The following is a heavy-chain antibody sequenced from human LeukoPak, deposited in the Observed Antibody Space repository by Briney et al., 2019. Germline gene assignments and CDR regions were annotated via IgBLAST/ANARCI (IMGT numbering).Heavy chain of an antibody. V-gene: IGHV4-59*01. D-gene: IGHD3-22*01. CDR3: ARVFHDSSGYPVDY. CDR1: GGSISSYY. J-gene: IGHJ4*02. CDR2: TYYSGNT. Sequence: PSETLSLTCTVSGGSISSYYWSWIRQPPGKGLEWIGYTYYSGNTNCNPSLKSRVTISVDTSKNQFSLKVSSVTAADTAVYYCARVFHDSSGYPVDYWGRGTLVTVSS.